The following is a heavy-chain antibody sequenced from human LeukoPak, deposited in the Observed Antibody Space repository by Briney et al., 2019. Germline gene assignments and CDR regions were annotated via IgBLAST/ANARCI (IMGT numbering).Heavy chain of an antibody. V-gene: IGHV1-18*01. D-gene: IGHD5-18*01. CDR3: AREVGYSYGHEDYYYYMDV. J-gene: IGHJ6*03. CDR1: GYTFTSYG. Sequence: VASVKVSCKASGYTFTSYGISWVRQAPGQGLEWMGWISAYNGNTNYAQKLQGRVTMTTDTSTSTAYMELRSLRSDDTAVYYCAREVGYSYGHEDYYYYMDVWGKGTTVTVSS. CDR2: ISAYNGNT.